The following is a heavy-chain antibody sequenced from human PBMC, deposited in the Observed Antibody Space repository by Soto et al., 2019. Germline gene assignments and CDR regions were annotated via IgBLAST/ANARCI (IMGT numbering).Heavy chain of an antibody. CDR3: ARDGEQQLVPYYYYYMDV. CDR2: IIPILGIA. Sequence: QVQLVQSGAKVKKPGSSVKVSCKASGGTFSSYTISWVRQAPGQGLEWMGRIIPILGIANYAQKFQGRVTITADKSTSTAYMELSSLRSEDTAVYYCARDGEQQLVPYYYYYMDVWGKGTTVTVSS. V-gene: IGHV1-69*08. J-gene: IGHJ6*03. D-gene: IGHD6-13*01. CDR1: GGTFSSYT.